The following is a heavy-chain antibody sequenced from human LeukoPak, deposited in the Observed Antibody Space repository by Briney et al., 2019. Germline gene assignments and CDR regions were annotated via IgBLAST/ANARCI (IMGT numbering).Heavy chain of an antibody. J-gene: IGHJ4*02. D-gene: IGHD4-23*01. Sequence: SETLSLTCTVSGGSISSYYWSRIRQPPGKGLEWIGYIYYSGSTNYNPSLKSRVPISVDTSKNQFSLKLTSVTTADTAVYYCTRGTAVYGGNSPYYFDYWGQGTLVTVSS. CDR2: IYYSGST. CDR1: GGSISSYY. CDR3: TRGTAVYGGNSPYYFDY. V-gene: IGHV4-59*01.